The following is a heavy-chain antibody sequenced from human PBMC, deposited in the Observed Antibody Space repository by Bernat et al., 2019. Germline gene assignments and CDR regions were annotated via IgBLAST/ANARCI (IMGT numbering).Heavy chain of an antibody. CDR2: ISYDGSNK. J-gene: IGHJ6*04. Sequence: QVQLVESGGGVVQPGRSLRLSCAASGFTFSSFAIHWVRQAPGKGLEWVAVISYDGSNKYFADSVKGRFIISRDNSKKTLNLQMNSLRAEDTAVYYCARDHEDAQIAAQDVWGKGTTVTVSS. CDR3: ARDHEDAQIAAQDV. D-gene: IGHD6-6*01. CDR1: GFTFSSFA. V-gene: IGHV3-30-3*01.